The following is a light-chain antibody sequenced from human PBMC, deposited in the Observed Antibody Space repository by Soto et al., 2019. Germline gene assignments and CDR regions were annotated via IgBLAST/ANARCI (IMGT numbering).Light chain of an antibody. J-gene: IGKJ5*01. CDR2: DAS. V-gene: IGKV1-33*01. CDR1: QDISNY. Sequence: DIQMTQSPSSLSASVGDRVTITCQASQDISNYLNWYQQKPGKAPKFLIYDASNLETGVPSRFSGSGSGTDFTFTISSLQPEDIATYYCQQYENLPTFGQGTRLEI. CDR3: QQYENLPT.